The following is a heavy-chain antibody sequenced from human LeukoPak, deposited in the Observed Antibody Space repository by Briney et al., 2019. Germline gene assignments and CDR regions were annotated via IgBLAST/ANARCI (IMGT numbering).Heavy chain of an antibody. J-gene: IGHJ4*02. CDR1: GGSISSSSYY. CDR2: IYYSGST. CDR3: ARDAAKAQLAYFDY. D-gene: IGHD6-13*01. V-gene: IGHV4-39*07. Sequence: PSETLSLTCTVSGGSISSSSYYWGWIRQPPGKGLEWIRSIYYSGSTYYNPSLKSRVTISVDPSNNQFSLKLSSVTAADTAVYYCARDAAKAQLAYFDYWGQGTLVTVSS.